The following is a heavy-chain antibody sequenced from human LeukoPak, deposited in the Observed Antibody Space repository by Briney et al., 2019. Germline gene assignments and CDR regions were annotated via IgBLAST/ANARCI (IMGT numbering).Heavy chain of an antibody. J-gene: IGHJ5*02. CDR3: ARGDYSSGYFLDP. CDR2: IYPGDSDT. V-gene: IGHV5-51*01. Sequence: GESLKISCKGSGYSFTSYWIGWVRQMPGKGPEWMGIIYPGDSDTRYSPSFQGQVTISADKSISTAYLQWSSLKASDTAMYYCARGDYSSGYFLDPWGQGTLVTVSS. CDR1: GYSFTSYW. D-gene: IGHD3-22*01.